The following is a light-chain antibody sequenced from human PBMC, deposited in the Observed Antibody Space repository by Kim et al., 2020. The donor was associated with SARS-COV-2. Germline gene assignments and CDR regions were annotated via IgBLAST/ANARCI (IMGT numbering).Light chain of an antibody. J-gene: IGKJ2*01. V-gene: IGKV1-8*01. CDR1: QDIGSS. CDR3: QQYYVNPYT. Sequence: SASAGDRVTITCRASQDIGSSLVWYQQEPGKAPKLLIYAASTLQSGVPSRFSGSGSGTDFTLTIGCLQSEDFATYYCQQYYVNPYTFGQGTKLEI. CDR2: AAS.